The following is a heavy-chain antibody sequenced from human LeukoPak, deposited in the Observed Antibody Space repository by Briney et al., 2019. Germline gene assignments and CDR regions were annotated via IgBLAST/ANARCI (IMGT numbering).Heavy chain of an antibody. J-gene: IGHJ6*02. CDR1: GFTFSNDW. V-gene: IGHV3-7*04. CDR2: INQDGSEK. Sequence: GGSLRLSCAVSGFTFSNDWMSWVRQAPGKGLEWLANINQDGSEKYHVDSVKGRFTISRDNAKDSLYLQMNSLRAEDTAVYYCARGHYGMDVWCQGTTVTVSS. CDR3: ARGHYGMDV.